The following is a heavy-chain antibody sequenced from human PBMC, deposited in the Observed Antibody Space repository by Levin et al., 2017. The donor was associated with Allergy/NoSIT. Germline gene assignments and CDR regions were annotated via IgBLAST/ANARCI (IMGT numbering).Heavy chain of an antibody. CDR3: AASYYDILTGYGWFDP. J-gene: IGHJ5*02. CDR1: GFTFHTYG. V-gene: IGHV3-33*01. CDR2: IWRDGSNK. Sequence: LSLPCAASGFTFHTYGMHWVRQAPGKGLEWVAFIWRDGSNKNYADSVKGRFTISRDNSKNTLYLQMNSLRAEDTAVYSCAASYYDILTGYGWFDPWGQGTLVTVSS. D-gene: IGHD3-9*01.